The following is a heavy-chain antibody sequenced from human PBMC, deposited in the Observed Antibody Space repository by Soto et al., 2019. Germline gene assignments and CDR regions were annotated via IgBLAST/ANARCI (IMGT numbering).Heavy chain of an antibody. CDR1: GGSISSSSYF. CDR3: AREGNLGRWIQPLAS. Sequence: PSETLSLTCSVSGGSISSSSYFWGWIRQPPGKGLEWIGSIYYSGSTYYNPSLKSRVTESVDTSKNQFSLKLSSVTAADMALYFWAREGNLGRWIQPLASWGQGTLVTFSS. D-gene: IGHD2-2*03. J-gene: IGHJ4*02. V-gene: IGHV4-39*02. CDR2: IYYSGST.